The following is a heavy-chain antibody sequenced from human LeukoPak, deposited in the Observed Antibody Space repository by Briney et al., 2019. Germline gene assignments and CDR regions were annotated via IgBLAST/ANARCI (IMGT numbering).Heavy chain of an antibody. CDR1: GGSISSSSYY. D-gene: IGHD4-17*01. CDR3: ATIRNDYGDFRGDY. J-gene: IGHJ4*02. V-gene: IGHV4-39*01. Sequence: PSETLSLTCTVSGGSISSSSYYWGWIRQPPGKGLEWIGSIYYGGSTYYNPSLKSRVTISVDTSKNQFSLKLSSVTAADTAVYYCATIRNDYGDFRGDYWGQGTLVTVSS. CDR2: IYYGGST.